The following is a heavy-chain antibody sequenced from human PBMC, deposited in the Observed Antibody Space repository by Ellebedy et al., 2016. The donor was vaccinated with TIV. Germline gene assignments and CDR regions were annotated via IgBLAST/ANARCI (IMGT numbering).Heavy chain of an antibody. CDR2: INPNSGAT. Sequence: AASVKVSCKASGYTFIAYYIHWVRQAPGQGLAWMGWINPNSGATNYAQKYHDRVSVARDTSITTAYMELSSLTSDDTAMYYCARVKQIVAQGQTYGLDVWGRGTTVTVSS. J-gene: IGHJ6*02. CDR3: ARVKQIVAQGQTYGLDV. CDR1: GYTFIAYY. D-gene: IGHD3-22*01. V-gene: IGHV1-2*02.